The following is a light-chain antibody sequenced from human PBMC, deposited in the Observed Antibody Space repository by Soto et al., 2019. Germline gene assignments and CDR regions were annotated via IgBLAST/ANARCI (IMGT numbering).Light chain of an antibody. CDR2: GAS. V-gene: IGKV3-15*01. CDR1: QSISNW. J-gene: IGKJ5*01. Sequence: MTQSPSTLSASVGDRVSITCRASQSISNWLAWYQQKPGQAPRLLIYGASTRATGIPARFSGSGSGTEFNLTISSLQSADFAVYYCPQYNDWPPITLGKGNRLEI. CDR3: PQYNDWPPIT.